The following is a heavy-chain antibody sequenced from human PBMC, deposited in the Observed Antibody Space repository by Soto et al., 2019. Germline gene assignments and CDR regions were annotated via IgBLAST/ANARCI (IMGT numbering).Heavy chain of an antibody. J-gene: IGHJ4*02. CDR2: ISYDGSNK. Sequence: SLRLSCAASGFTFSSYAMHWVRQAPGKGLEWVAVISYDGSNKYYADSVKGRFTISRDNSKNTLYLQMNSLRAEDTAVYYCAKGDTMIVLVTGFDYWGQGTLVTVSS. CDR3: AKGDTMIVLVTGFDY. CDR1: GFTFSSYA. D-gene: IGHD3-22*01. V-gene: IGHV3-30-3*01.